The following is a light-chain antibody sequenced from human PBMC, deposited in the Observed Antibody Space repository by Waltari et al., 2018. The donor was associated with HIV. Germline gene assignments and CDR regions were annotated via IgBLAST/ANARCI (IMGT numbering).Light chain of an antibody. V-gene: IGLV3-21*02. J-gene: IGLJ2*01. CDR2: DDS. CDR3: QVWDSSSDHTRV. Sequence: SYVLTQPPSVSVAPGQTARITCGGNNIGSKSVHWYQQKPGQAPVLVVYDDSDRPAGVPERFTGCNAGNTATLTIGRVEAGDEAGYYCQVWDSSSDHTRVFGGGTKLTV. CDR1: NIGSKS.